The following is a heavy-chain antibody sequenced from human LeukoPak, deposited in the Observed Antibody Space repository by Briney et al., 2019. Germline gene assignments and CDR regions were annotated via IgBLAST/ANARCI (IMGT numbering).Heavy chain of an antibody. Sequence: ASVKVSCKASGYTFTSYGISWVRQAPGQGLEWMGWISAYNGNTNYAQKLQGRVTMTTDTSTSTVYMGLRSLRSDDTAVYYCARGRYDFWSGYFGHWGQGTTVTVSS. CDR3: ARGRYDFWSGYFGH. CDR1: GYTFTSYG. CDR2: ISAYNGNT. J-gene: IGHJ6*02. D-gene: IGHD3-3*01. V-gene: IGHV1-18*01.